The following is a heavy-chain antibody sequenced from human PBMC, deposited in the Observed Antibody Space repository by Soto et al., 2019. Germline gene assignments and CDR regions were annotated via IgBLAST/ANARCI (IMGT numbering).Heavy chain of an antibody. CDR3: ARLPSRHLVDY. Sequence: PSETLSLTCTASGSSINSSGYYWCWIRQPPGKGLEWIGSMFYGVSTYYNPSLKSRVTVSVDTSNNQFSLNLRSVTAADTAVYYCARLPSRHLVDYWGQGTLVTVSS. CDR1: GSSINSSGYY. CDR2: MFYGVST. V-gene: IGHV4-39*01. J-gene: IGHJ4*02. D-gene: IGHD3-3*02.